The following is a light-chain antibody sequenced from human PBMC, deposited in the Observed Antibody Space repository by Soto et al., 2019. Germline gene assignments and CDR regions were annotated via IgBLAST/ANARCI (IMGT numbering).Light chain of an antibody. CDR1: SSNIGAGYD. V-gene: IGLV1-40*01. CDR3: QSYDSSLSALYV. CDR2: GNS. J-gene: IGLJ1*01. Sequence: QSALTQPPSVSGAPGQRVTISCTGGSSNIGAGYDVHWYQQLPGTAPKLLIYGNSNRPSGVPDRFSGSKSGTSASLAITGLQAEDEADYYCQSYDSSLSALYVFGTGTKVTVL.